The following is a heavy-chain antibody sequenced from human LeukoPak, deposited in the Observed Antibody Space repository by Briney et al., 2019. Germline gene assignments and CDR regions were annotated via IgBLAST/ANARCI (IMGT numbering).Heavy chain of an antibody. D-gene: IGHD1-26*01. J-gene: IGHJ4*02. V-gene: IGHV1-69*13. CDR1: GYTFTSYA. CDR3: ARAPYSGSYYWPRTPKEYYFDY. CDR2: IIPIFGTA. Sequence: SVKVSCKASGYTFTSYAMNWVRQAPGQGLEWMGGIIPIFGTANYAQKFQGRVTITADESTSTAYMELSSLRSEDTAVYYCARAPYSGSYYWPRTPKEYYFDYWGQGTLVTVSS.